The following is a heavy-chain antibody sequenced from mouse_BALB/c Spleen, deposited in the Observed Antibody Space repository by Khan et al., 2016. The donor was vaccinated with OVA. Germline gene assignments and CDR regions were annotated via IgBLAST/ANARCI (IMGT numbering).Heavy chain of an antibody. CDR1: GFTFSTYG. D-gene: IGHD1-1*01. CDR3: ARLAYYYDSEGFAY. Sequence: EVKLQESGGDLVKPGGSLKLSCAASGFTFSTYGMSWVRQTPDKRLEWVATVSTGGSYTYYPDSVKGRFTISRDNAKNTLYLQMSSLKSEDTAMFYGARLAYYYDSEGFAYWGQGTLVTVSA. V-gene: IGHV5-6*02. CDR2: VSTGGSYT. J-gene: IGHJ3*01.